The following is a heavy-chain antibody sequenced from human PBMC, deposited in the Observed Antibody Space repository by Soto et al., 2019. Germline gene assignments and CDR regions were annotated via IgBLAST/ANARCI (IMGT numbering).Heavy chain of an antibody. CDR3: ARDRSPMAPYSYYYYGMDL. Sequence: VAVISYVGDNKYYADSVKGRFTISRDNSKNTLYLQMNSLRAEDTAVYYCARDRSPMAPYSYYYYGMDLWGQGTTVTVSS. CDR2: ISYVGDNK. J-gene: IGHJ6*02. V-gene: IGHV3-30-3*01. D-gene: IGHD3-10*01.